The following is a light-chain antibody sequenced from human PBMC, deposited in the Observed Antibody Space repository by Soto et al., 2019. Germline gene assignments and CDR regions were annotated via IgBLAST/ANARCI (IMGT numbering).Light chain of an antibody. V-gene: IGLV2-14*01. CDR1: SSDVGTYNY. CDR2: EVT. J-gene: IGLJ1*01. Sequence: QSALAQPASVSGSPGQSITISCTGTSSDVGTYNYVSWSQLHPGEAPKLIIYEVTNRPSGVSDRFSGSKSGNTASLTISGLQSEDETDYYCSSYTSLSTVVFGTGTMVTVL. CDR3: SSYTSLSTVV.